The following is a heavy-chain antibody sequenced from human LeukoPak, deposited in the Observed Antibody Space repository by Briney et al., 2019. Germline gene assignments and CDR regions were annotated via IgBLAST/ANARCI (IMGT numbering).Heavy chain of an antibody. V-gene: IGHV1-2*02. D-gene: IGHD3-10*01. CDR1: GGTFSSYA. CDR3: ARGAYYYGSGSYYKGY. Sequence: GASVKVSCKASGGTFSSYAISWVRQAPGQGLEWMGWINPNSGGTNYAQKFQGRVTMTRDTSISTAYMELSRLRSDDTAVYYCARGAYYYGSGSYYKGYWGQGTLVTVSS. CDR2: INPNSGGT. J-gene: IGHJ4*02.